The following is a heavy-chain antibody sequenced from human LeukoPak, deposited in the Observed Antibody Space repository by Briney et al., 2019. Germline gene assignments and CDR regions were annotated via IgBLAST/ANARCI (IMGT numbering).Heavy chain of an antibody. V-gene: IGHV1-69*01. J-gene: IGHJ4*02. Sequence: ASVKVSCKASGGTFSSYAISWVRQAPGQGLEWMGGFIPIFGTANYAQKFQGRVTITADESTSTAYMELSSLRSEDTAVYYCARTTTEDIVVVPAAMVGGYYFDYWGQGTLVIVSS. D-gene: IGHD2-2*01. CDR1: GGTFSSYA. CDR2: FIPIFGTA. CDR3: ARTTTEDIVVVPAAMVGGYYFDY.